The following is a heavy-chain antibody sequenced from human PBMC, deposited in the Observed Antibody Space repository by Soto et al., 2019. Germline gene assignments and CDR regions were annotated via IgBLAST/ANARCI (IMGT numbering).Heavy chain of an antibody. V-gene: IGHV1-18*01. Sequence: ASVKVSCKASGYTFTSYGISWVRQAPGQGFEWLGWISAYNGNTNYAQKLQGRVTMTTDTSTSTAYMELRSLRSDDTALYYCARGLEQQLGYYYYGMDVWGQGTTVTVSS. J-gene: IGHJ6*02. D-gene: IGHD6-13*01. CDR3: ARGLEQQLGYYYYGMDV. CDR2: ISAYNGNT. CDR1: GYTFTSYG.